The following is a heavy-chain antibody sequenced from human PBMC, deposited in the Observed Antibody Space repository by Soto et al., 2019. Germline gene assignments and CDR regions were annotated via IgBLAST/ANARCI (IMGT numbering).Heavy chain of an antibody. J-gene: IGHJ5*02. V-gene: IGHV1-69*01. Sequence: QVQLVQSGAEVKRPGSSVKVSCKTYGGSFSSLALSWVRQAPGQGLEWLGGIIPSFGVANYAQKFQGKVKISADESTTTGYLEVTSLTFNDTAVYYCARWGNEVTTANLFGFDPWGQGTLVTVSS. CDR3: ARWGNEVTTANLFGFDP. CDR1: GGSFSSLA. D-gene: IGHD1-1*01. CDR2: IIPSFGVA.